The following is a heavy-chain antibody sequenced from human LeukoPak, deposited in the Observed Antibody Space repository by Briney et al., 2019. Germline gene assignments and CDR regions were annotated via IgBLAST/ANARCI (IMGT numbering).Heavy chain of an antibody. CDR3: ARLLRYDAFDI. Sequence: KPSETLSLTCTVSGGSISSYYWSWIRQPPGKGLEWIGYIYYSGSTNYNPSLKSRVTISVDTSKNQFSLKLSSVTAADTAVYYFARLLRYDAFDIWGQGTMVTVSS. V-gene: IGHV4-59*01. CDR1: GGSISSYY. D-gene: IGHD3-9*01. CDR2: IYYSGST. J-gene: IGHJ3*02.